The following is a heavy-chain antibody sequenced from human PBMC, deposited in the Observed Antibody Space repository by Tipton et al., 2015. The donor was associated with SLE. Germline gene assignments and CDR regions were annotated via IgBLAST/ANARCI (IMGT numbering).Heavy chain of an antibody. CDR3: AKGGGNFHAVAFDI. D-gene: IGHD4-23*01. J-gene: IGHJ3*02. V-gene: IGHV3-23*01. CDR1: GFTFSTYA. Sequence: SLRLSCAASGFTFSTYAMSWVRQAPGKGLEWVSGISDTGGSTYYADSVKGRFTISRDNSKNTLYLQMNSLRAEDTAAYYCAKGGGNFHAVAFDIWGQGTMVSVSS. CDR2: ISDTGGST.